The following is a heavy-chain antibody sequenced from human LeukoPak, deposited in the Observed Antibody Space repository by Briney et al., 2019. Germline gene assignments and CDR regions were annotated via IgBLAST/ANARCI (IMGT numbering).Heavy chain of an antibody. D-gene: IGHD4-23*01. CDR1: GFTFSSYG. J-gene: IGHJ4*02. V-gene: IGHV3-30*18. CDR2: ISYDGSNK. CDR3: AKDTHGGVDY. Sequence: GGSLRLSCAASGFTFSSYGMRWVRQAPGKGLEWVAVISYDGSNKYYADSVKGRFTISRDNSKNTLYLQMNSLRAEDTAVYYCAKDTHGGVDYWGQGTLVTVSS.